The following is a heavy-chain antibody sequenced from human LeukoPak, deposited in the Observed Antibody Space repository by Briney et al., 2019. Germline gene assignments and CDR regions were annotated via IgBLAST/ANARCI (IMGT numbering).Heavy chain of an antibody. CDR2: IIPIFGTA. D-gene: IGHD3-10*01. Sequence: SVKVSCKASGGTFSSYAISWVRQAPGQGLEWMGGIIPIFGTANYAQKFQGRVTITADESTSTAYMELSSLRSEDTAVYYCARDRVWFGESFDYWGQGTLVTVSS. J-gene: IGHJ4*02. V-gene: IGHV1-69*13. CDR3: ARDRVWFGESFDY. CDR1: GGTFSSYA.